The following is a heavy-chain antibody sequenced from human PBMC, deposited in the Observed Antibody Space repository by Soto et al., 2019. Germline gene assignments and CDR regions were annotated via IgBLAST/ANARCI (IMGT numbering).Heavy chain of an antibody. V-gene: IGHV4-34*01. CDR1: GGSFSGYY. J-gene: IGHJ1*01. CDR2: INHSGST. CDR3: ARDKFPAMVRGVNVGFQH. Sequence: QVQLQQWGAGLLKPSETLSLTCAVYGGSFSGYYWSWIRQPPGKGLEWIGEINHSGSTNYNPSLKSRVTISVDTYKHQFSLKLSSVTAAVTAVYYCARDKFPAMVRGVNVGFQHWGQGTLVTVSS. D-gene: IGHD3-10*01.